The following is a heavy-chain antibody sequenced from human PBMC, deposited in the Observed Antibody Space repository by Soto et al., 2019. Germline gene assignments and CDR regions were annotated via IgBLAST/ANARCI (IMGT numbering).Heavy chain of an antibody. D-gene: IGHD3-22*01. CDR2: IYYSGST. V-gene: IGHV4-61*01. CDR3: ARIHYYDTTPTFDY. CDR1: GGSVSSGSYY. J-gene: IGHJ4*02. Sequence: SETLSLTCTVSGGSVSSGSYYWSWIRQPPGKGLEWIGYIYYSGSTNYNPSLKSRVTISVDTSKNQFSLKLSSVTAADTAVYYCARIHYYDTTPTFDYWGQGTLVTVSS.